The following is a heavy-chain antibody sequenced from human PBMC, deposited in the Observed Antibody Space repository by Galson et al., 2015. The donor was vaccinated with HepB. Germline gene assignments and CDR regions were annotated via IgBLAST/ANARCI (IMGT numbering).Heavy chain of an antibody. V-gene: IGHV1-18*01. Sequence: SVKVSCKASGYTFTTYGISWVRQAPGQGPGWMGWISGYNGNTYYAQKFQGRVTMTTDTSTTTAYMEMRSLRSDDTAVYYCARDLYYYDSSGYFSDVFDIWGQGTMVTVSS. CDR1: GYTFTTYG. D-gene: IGHD3-22*01. CDR2: ISGYNGNT. J-gene: IGHJ3*02. CDR3: ARDLYYYDSSGYFSDVFDI.